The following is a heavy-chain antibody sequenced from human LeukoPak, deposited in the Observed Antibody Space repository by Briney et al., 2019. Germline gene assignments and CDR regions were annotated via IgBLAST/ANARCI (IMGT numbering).Heavy chain of an antibody. D-gene: IGHD3-22*01. V-gene: IGHV3-30-3*01. CDR3: ARVFDIYYDSSGYWGDYFDY. CDR2: ISYDGSNK. Sequence: GGSLRLSCAASGFTFSSYAMHWVRQAPGKGLEWVAVISYDGSNKYYADSVKGRFTISRDNSKNTLYLQMNSLRAEDTAVYYCARVFDIYYDSSGYWGDYFDYWGQGTLVTVSS. CDR1: GFTFSSYA. J-gene: IGHJ4*02.